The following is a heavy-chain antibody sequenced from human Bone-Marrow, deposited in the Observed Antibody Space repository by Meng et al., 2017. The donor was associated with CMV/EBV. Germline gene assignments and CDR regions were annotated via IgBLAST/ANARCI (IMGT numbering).Heavy chain of an antibody. J-gene: IGHJ6*01. CDR1: GGSISSYY. CDR3: ARLKLSAYYYYGMDV. CDR2: IYYSGST. V-gene: IGHV4-59*01. D-gene: IGHD1-7*01. Sequence: GSLRLSCTVSGGSISSYYWSWIRQPPGKGLEWIGYIYYSGSTNYNPSLKSRVTISVDTSKNQFSLKLSSVTAADTAVYYCARLKLSAYYYYGMDVWGQGTTVTVYS.